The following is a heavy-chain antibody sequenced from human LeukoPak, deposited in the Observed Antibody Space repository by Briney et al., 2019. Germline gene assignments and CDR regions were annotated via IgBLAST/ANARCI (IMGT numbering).Heavy chain of an antibody. V-gene: IGHV4-59*01. D-gene: IGHD6-19*01. J-gene: IGHJ4*02. CDR3: ARRTYSSGWYYFDY. CDR1: GGSISSCY. CDR2: IYYSGST. Sequence: SETLSLTCTVSGGSISSCYWSWIRQPPGKGLEWIGYIYYSGSTNYNPSLKSRVTISVDTSKNQFSLKLSSVTAADTAVYYCARRTYSSGWYYFDYWGQGTLVTVSS.